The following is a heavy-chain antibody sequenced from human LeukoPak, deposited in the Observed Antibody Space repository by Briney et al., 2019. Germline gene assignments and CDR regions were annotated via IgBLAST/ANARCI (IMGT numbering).Heavy chain of an antibody. D-gene: IGHD1-26*01. Sequence: SETLSLTCTVSGYSISSGYYWSWIRQPPGKGLEWIGYIYYSGSTNYNPSLKSRVTISVDTSKNQFSLKLSSVTAADTAVYYCARRVGATVLLDYWGQGTLVTVSS. CDR2: IYYSGST. J-gene: IGHJ4*02. V-gene: IGHV4-61*01. CDR1: GYSISSGYY. CDR3: ARRVGATVLLDY.